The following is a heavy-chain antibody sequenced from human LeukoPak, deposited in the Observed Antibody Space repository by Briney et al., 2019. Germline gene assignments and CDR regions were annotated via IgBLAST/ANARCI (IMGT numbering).Heavy chain of an antibody. D-gene: IGHD4-23*01. Sequence: ASVKVSCKASGYTFTSYPMHWVRQAPGQRLEWMGWINADNVNTKYSQNFQGRVTITGDTSASTAYMELSGLRSEDTAVYYCARDDGGTLNYWGQGTLVTVSS. CDR2: INADNVNT. V-gene: IGHV1-3*01. CDR1: GYTFTSYP. CDR3: ARDDGGTLNY. J-gene: IGHJ4*02.